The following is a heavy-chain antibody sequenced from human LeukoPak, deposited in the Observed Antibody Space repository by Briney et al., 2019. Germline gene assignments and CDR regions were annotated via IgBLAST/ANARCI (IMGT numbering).Heavy chain of an antibody. CDR1: GFIFNDAW. CDR3: ASIFGVVSNFDY. D-gene: IGHD3-3*01. Sequence: PGGSLRLSCATSGFIFNDAWMNWVRQPPGKGLEWIGEIYHSGSTNYNPSLKSRVTISVDKSKNQFSLKLSSVTAADTAVYYCASIFGVVSNFDYWGQGTLVTVSS. J-gene: IGHJ4*02. CDR2: IYHSGST. V-gene: IGHV4-4*02.